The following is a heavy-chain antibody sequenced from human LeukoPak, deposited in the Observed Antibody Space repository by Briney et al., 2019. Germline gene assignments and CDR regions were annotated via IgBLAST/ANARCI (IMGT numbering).Heavy chain of an antibody. J-gene: IGHJ3*02. CDR2: ITGDASVT. Sequence: PGGSLKLSCAGSGFTFKFYAMTWVRQAPGKGLKWVSGITGDASVTYDADSVKGRFNISRDNSKNTLYLQLNSLRVEDTAVYYCAKAYSSSLYGDAFHIWSQGTKVTVSP. V-gene: IGHV3-23*01. D-gene: IGHD6-13*01. CDR1: GFTFKFYA. CDR3: AKAYSSSLYGDAFHI.